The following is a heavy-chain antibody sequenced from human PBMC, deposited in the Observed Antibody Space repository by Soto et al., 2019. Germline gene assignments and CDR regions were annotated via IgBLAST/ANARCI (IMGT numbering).Heavy chain of an antibody. V-gene: IGHV4-59*08. CDR3: ARQGFGPLHGLVDV. Sequence: QVQLQESGPGLVKPSETLSLSCTVSGGSISSYYWSWFRQSPGKRREWIGYVPHSWVSSYNPSPQSRVALSLDTSKIQFSLKVTAVTATDTAVYYCARQGFGPLHGLVDVWGQGTTVTVSS. CDR2: VPHSWVS. D-gene: IGHD3-10*01. J-gene: IGHJ6*02. CDR1: GGSISSYY.